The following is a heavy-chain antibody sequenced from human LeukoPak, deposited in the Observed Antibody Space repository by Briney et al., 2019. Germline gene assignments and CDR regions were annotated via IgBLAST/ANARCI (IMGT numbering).Heavy chain of an antibody. Sequence: GGSLRLSCAASGSTFSNYAMSWVRQAPGKGLEWVSVISGSGGSTYYADSVKGRFTISRDNRKNTLYLQMNSLRAEDTAVYYCAKGTLVPSYYYGMDVWGQGTTVTVSS. CDR2: ISGSGGST. CDR3: AKGTLVPSYYYGMDV. V-gene: IGHV3-23*01. J-gene: IGHJ6*02. D-gene: IGHD2-2*01. CDR1: GSTFSNYA.